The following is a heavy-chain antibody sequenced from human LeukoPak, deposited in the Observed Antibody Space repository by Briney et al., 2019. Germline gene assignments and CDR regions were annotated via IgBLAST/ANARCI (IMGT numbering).Heavy chain of an antibody. CDR3: AKEGLLGGYYFDL. CDR2: ISGSGGSA. D-gene: IGHD2-8*02. CDR1: GFTFSSHG. J-gene: IGHJ4*02. Sequence: GGSLRLSCAASGFTFSSHGMSWVRQGPGKGLEWVSAISGSGGSAYYANSVKVRFTISRDNSRDTVYLQMDSLGAEDTAIYYCAKEGLLGGYYFDLWGQGALVTVSS. V-gene: IGHV3-23*01.